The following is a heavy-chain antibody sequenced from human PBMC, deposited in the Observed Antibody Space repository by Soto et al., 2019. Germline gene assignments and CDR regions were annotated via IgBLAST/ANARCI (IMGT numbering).Heavy chain of an antibody. D-gene: IGHD3-10*01. Sequence: QVQLQESGPGLVKPSQIPSLTCTVSGGSISSADYYWSWIRQPPGKGLEWIGYFHSSGATYKDPSLKSLVTISVDTSKNQISLKLDSVTAAYTAVYYCASIWFGDFDYWGHGTLVTVSS. CDR1: GGSISSADYY. V-gene: IGHV4-30-4*01. CDR2: FHSSGAT. CDR3: ASIWFGDFDY. J-gene: IGHJ4*01.